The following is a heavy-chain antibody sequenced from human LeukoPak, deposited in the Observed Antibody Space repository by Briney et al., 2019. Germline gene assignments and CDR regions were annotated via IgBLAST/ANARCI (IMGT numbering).Heavy chain of an antibody. CDR2: IYYSGST. D-gene: IGHD5-18*01. CDR3: AREREERGYSDGYNY. CDR1: GGSISSGSYH. V-gene: IGHV4-61*01. J-gene: IGHJ4*02. Sequence: SETLSLPCTVSGGSISSGSYHWSWIRQPPGKGLEGIGYIYYSGSTNYNPSLKSRVTISVVTTKNQFSIKLSSVTAADTAVYYCAREREERGYSDGYNYWGQGTLVTVSP.